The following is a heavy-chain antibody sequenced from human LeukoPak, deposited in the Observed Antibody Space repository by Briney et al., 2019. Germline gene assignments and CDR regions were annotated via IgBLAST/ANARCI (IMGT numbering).Heavy chain of an antibody. D-gene: IGHD5-24*01. Sequence: SQTLSLTCTVSGGSISSGGYYWSWIRQHPGKGLEWIGYIYYSGSTYYSPSLKSRVTISVDTSKNQFSLKLSSVTAADTAVYYCARAGDGYNLVFDYWGQGTLVTVSS. CDR1: GGSISSGGYY. V-gene: IGHV4-31*03. CDR3: ARAGDGYNLVFDY. CDR2: IYYSGST. J-gene: IGHJ4*02.